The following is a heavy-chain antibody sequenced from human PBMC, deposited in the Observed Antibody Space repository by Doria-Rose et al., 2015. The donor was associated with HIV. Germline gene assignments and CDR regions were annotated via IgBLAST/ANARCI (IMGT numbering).Heavy chain of an antibody. CDR2: IFSDDAT. Sequence: QITLKESGPVLVKPTETLTLTCTVSGVSLSSPGMGVSWIRQPPGDALEWLANIFSDDATSYNTSLKSRLTISRGTSKSQVVLTMTDMDPVDTATYYCASIKSSRWYHRYYFDFWGQGTLVIVAA. D-gene: IGHD6-13*01. J-gene: IGHJ4*02. CDR1: GVSLSSPGMG. CDR3: ASIKSSRWYHRYYFDF. V-gene: IGHV2-26*01.